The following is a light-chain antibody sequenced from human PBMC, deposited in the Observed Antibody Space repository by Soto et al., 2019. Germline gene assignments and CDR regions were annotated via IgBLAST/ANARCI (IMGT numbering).Light chain of an antibody. V-gene: IGKV3-20*01. Sequence: IVLTQSPGTLALSPGERDTLSCRASQSVSSTYLAWYQQKPGQAPRLLIYGASSRATGIPDRFSGSGSGTDFTQTISRLEAEDFAVYYCQQYGSAPKLSFGGGPKVEIK. CDR1: QSVSSTY. J-gene: IGKJ4*01. CDR3: QQYGSAPKLS. CDR2: GAS.